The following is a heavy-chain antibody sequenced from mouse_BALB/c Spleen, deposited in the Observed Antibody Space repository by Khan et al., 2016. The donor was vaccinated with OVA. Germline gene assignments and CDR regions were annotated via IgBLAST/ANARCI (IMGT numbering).Heavy chain of an antibody. V-gene: IGHV1S81*02. CDR2: TNPTNGRT. CDR3: ARIKKIVATYFDY. D-gene: IGHD1-1*01. CDR1: GYTFTSYW. J-gene: IGHJ2*01. Sequence: QVRLQQSGAELVKAGASVKMSCKASGYTFTSYWMHWVKQRLGQGLEWFAETNPTNGRTYYNEKFKSKVTLTVDKSSSKAYMLLSGPTFEDSAVYYCARIKKIVATYFDYWGQGTTLTVSS.